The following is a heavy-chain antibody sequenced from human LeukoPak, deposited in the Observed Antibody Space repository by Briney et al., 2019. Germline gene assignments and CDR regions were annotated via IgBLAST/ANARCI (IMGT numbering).Heavy chain of an antibody. V-gene: IGHV3-23*01. Sequence: GGSLRLSCAASGFTFSSYAMSWVRQAPGKGLEWVSAISGSGGSTYYADSVKGRFTISRDNAKNSLYLQMNSLRAEDTAVYYCARDLHSYGYWGQGTLVTVSS. J-gene: IGHJ4*02. CDR2: ISGSGGST. CDR1: GFTFSSYA. D-gene: IGHD5-18*01. CDR3: ARDLHSYGY.